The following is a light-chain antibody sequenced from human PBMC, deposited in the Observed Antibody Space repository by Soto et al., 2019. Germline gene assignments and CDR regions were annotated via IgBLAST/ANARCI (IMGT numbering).Light chain of an antibody. CDR3: RQYANWPPGYT. J-gene: IGKJ2*01. CDR1: QSVSKS. CDR2: GAS. Sequence: EILLTQSPATLSVSPGEGATLSCRASQSVSKSLAWYQQKPGQAPRLPIYGASTRATGIPNRFTGSGAGTDFTLTISGLQSDDFALYYCRQYANWPPGYTFGQGTKLEIK. V-gene: IGKV3-15*01.